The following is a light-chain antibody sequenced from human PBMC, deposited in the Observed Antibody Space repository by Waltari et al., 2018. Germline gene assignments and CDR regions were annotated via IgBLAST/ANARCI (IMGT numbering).Light chain of an antibody. CDR3: QQYGSSPLYT. CDR1: QTVSSSY. J-gene: IGKJ2*01. V-gene: IGKV3-20*01. CDR2: GAS. Sequence: ELVLTQPPVTRSLSPGERATLSCRASQTVSSSYLAWYQQKPGQAPRLLICGASSRATGIPDRFSGSGSETDFTLTISRLEPEDVAVYYCQQYGSSPLYTFGQGTKLEIK.